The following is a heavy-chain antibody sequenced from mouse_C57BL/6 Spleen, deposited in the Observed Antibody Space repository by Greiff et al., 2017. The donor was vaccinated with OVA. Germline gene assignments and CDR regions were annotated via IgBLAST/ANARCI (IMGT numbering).Heavy chain of an antibody. CDR1: GYTFTSYW. D-gene: IGHD2-1*01. Sequence: QVQLQQPGAELVKPGASVKLSCKASGYTFTSYWMHWVKQRPGRGLEWIGRIAPNSGGTKYNEKFKSKATLTVDKPSSTAYMQLSSLTSEYSAVYYCARSLLTWYFDVWGTGTTVTVSS. J-gene: IGHJ1*03. CDR3: ARSLLTWYFDV. V-gene: IGHV1-72*01. CDR2: IAPNSGGT.